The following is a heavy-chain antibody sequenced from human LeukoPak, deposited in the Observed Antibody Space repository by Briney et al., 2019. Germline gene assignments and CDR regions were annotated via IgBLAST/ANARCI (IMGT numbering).Heavy chain of an antibody. CDR1: GFTLSTNA. V-gene: IGHV3-23*01. Sequence: GGSLRLSCLTSGFTLSTNAMSWVRQAPGKGLEWISGISGSGASTYYADSVKGRFTISRDDSRNTLYLQMNSLRGDDTAVYYCAKSRPNYDILTEFDYWGQGTLVTVSS. D-gene: IGHD3-9*01. CDR3: AKSRPNYDILTEFDY. CDR2: ISGSGAST. J-gene: IGHJ4*02.